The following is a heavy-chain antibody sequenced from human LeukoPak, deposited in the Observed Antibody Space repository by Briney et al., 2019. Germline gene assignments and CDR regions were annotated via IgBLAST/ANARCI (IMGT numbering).Heavy chain of an antibody. Sequence: ASVKVSCKASGYTFTRYDINWVLQATGQGLEWMGWMNTNSGNTGYAQKLQGRVTMTRNTSRSTAYMELSSLRSEHTAVYYCARGEYSRQSRRRGYYYYYMDVWGKGTTVTVSS. V-gene: IGHV1-8*01. J-gene: IGHJ6*03. CDR2: MNTNSGNT. D-gene: IGHD6-6*01. CDR1: GYTFTRYD. CDR3: ARGEYSRQSRRRGYYYYYMDV.